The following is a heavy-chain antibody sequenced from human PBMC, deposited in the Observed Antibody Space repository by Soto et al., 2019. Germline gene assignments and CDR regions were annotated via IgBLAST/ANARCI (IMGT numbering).Heavy chain of an antibody. CDR2: IYCSGST. CDR3: ARVSSYCSGGSCYLPFYYYYYMDV. J-gene: IGHJ6*03. V-gene: IGHV4-59*01. D-gene: IGHD2-15*01. CDR1: GGSISSYY. Sequence: SETLSLTCTVSGGSISSYYWSWIRQPPGKGLEWIGYIYCSGSTNYNPSLKSRVTISVDTSKNQFSLKLSSVTAADTAVYYCARVSSYCSGGSCYLPFYYYYYMDVWGKGTTVTVSS.